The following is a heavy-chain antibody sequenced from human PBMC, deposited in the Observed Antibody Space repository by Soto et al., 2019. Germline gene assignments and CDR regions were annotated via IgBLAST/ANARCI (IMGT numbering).Heavy chain of an antibody. J-gene: IGHJ5*02. CDR1: GFTFSSYW. V-gene: IGHV3-7*01. D-gene: IGHD3-10*01. CDR2: IKQDGSEK. CDR3: ARVYYYGLNWFDP. Sequence: GSLRLSCAASGFTFSSYWMSWVRQAPGKGLEWVANIKQDGSEKYYVDSVKGRFTISRDNAKNSLYLQMNSLRAEDTAVYYCARVYYYGLNWFDPWGQGTLVTVYS.